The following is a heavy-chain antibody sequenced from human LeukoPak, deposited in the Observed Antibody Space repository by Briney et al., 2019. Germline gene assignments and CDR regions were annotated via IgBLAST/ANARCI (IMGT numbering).Heavy chain of an antibody. Sequence: SETLSLTCVVYGGPLRGYYWSWIRQPPGQGREWIGGIKHSGTTIYNPSLKSRVTISEDTSKNHVSLKVRAVTAADTALCYCTRGPLHGGNSGWFDPWGQGTLVTVSS. CDR2: IKHSGTT. CDR3: TRGPLHGGNSGWFDP. CDR1: GGPLRGYY. V-gene: IGHV4-34*01. J-gene: IGHJ5*02. D-gene: IGHD4-23*01.